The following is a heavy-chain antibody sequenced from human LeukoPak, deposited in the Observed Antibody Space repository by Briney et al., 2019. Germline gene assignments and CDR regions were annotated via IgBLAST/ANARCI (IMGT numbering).Heavy chain of an antibody. J-gene: IGHJ4*02. CDR2: MNPNSGNT. Sequence: ASVKVSCKASGYTFTSFDINWVRQASGQGLEWVGWMNPNSGNTGYAQRFQGRVTMTRNSSISTAYMELSSLRSEDTAVYYCARESASGSWPDYWGQGTLVTVSS. CDR3: ARESASGSWPDY. V-gene: IGHV1-8*01. D-gene: IGHD6-13*01. CDR1: GYTFTSFD.